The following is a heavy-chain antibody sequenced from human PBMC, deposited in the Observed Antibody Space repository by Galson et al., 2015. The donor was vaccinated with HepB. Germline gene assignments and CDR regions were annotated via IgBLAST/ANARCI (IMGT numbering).Heavy chain of an antibody. CDR1: GFTFDDYA. CDR2: ISWNSGSI. J-gene: IGHJ6*02. Sequence: SLRLSCAASGFTFDDYAMHWVRQAPGKGLEWVSGISWNSGSIGYADSVKGRFTISRDNAKNSLYLQMNSLRAEDTALYYCANLGYYDFWSGQGVYYYGMDVWGQGTTVTVSS. CDR3: ANLGYYDFWSGQGVYYYGMDV. V-gene: IGHV3-9*01. D-gene: IGHD3-3*01.